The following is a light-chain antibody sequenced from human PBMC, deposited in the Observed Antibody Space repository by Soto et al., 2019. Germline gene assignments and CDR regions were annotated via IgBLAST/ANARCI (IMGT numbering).Light chain of an antibody. CDR3: QQYHNLWT. J-gene: IGKJ1*01. Sequence: EIVMTQYPATLSVSPGERATLSCTASHYIYSNVAWFQQRPGQAPRLLIYRASTRATGTPARFTGSGSGTEFTLTITSLQSEDFALYYCQQYHNLWTFGQGTKVDI. CDR2: RAS. V-gene: IGKV3-15*01. CDR1: HYIYSN.